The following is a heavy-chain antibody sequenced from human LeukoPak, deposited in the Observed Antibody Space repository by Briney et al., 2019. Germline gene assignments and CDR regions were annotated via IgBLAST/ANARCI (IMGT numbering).Heavy chain of an antibody. CDR2: ISSSSSYI. CDR3: ARDSPYGTAGY. D-gene: IGHD2-8*02. V-gene: IGHV3-21*01. Sequence: GGSLRLSCAASGFTFSNYNMNWVRPAEGKGLEWVSSISSSSSYIYYADAVKGRFTISRDNTKNSLYLQMNSLRAEDTAVYYCARDSPYGTAGYWGQGTLVTVSS. J-gene: IGHJ4*02. CDR1: GFTFSNYN.